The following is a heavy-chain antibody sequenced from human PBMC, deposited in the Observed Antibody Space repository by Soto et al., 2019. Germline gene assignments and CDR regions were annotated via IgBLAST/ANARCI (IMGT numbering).Heavy chain of an antibody. CDR1: GFTFSNVW. V-gene: IGHV3-15*01. D-gene: IGHD3-3*01. Sequence: EVQLVESGGGLVKPGGSLRLSCAASGFTFSNVWMTWIRQAPGKGLEWVGRIKRKTDGETTDYGAPVKGRFTVSRDDSKNTLYLQMNSLKTEDTGLHYCATSEWNDAFDIWGHGTMVTVSS. J-gene: IGHJ3*02. CDR3: ATSEWNDAFDI. CDR2: IKRKTDGETT.